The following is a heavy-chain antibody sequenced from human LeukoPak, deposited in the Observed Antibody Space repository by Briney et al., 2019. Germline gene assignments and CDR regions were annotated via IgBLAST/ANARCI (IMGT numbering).Heavy chain of an antibody. D-gene: IGHD1-26*01. CDR3: AREDGIVGATSAFDY. CDR1: GFTFSSYA. Sequence: PGRSLRLSCAASGFTFSSYAMHWVRQAPGKGLEWVAVISYDGSNKYCADSVKGRFTISRDNAKNSLYLQMNSLRAEDMAIYYCAREDGIVGATSAFDYWGQGTLVTVSS. V-gene: IGHV3-30-3*01. CDR2: ISYDGSNK. J-gene: IGHJ4*02.